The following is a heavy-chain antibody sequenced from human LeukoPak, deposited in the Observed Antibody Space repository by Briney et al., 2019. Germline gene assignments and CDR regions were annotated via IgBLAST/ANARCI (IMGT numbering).Heavy chain of an antibody. CDR1: GYTFTSYY. CDR2: INPSGGST. V-gene: IGHV1-46*01. J-gene: IGHJ4*02. CDR3: ARTYSSSDEFDY. Sequence: ASVKVSCKASGYTFTSYYIHWVRQAPGQVLEWMGIINPSGGSTTYAQKFQGRVAMTRDTSTSRVYMEVSSLRSEDTAVYYCARTYSSSDEFDYWGQGTLVTVSS. D-gene: IGHD6-13*01.